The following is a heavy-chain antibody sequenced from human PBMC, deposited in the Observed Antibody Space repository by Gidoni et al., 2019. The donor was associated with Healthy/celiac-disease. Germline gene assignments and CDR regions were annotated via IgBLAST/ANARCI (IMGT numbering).Heavy chain of an antibody. CDR1: GGSFSGYY. D-gene: IGHD5-18*01. CDR3: ARGRPGYSYGYMRGLGYYGMDV. J-gene: IGHJ6*02. Sequence: QVQLQQWGAGLLKPSETLSLTCAVYGGSFSGYYWSWIRQPPGKGLEWIGEINHSGSTNYNPSLKSRVTISVDTSKNQFSLKLSSVTAADTAVYYCARGRPGYSYGYMRGLGYYGMDVWGQGTTVTVSS. V-gene: IGHV4-34*01. CDR2: INHSGST.